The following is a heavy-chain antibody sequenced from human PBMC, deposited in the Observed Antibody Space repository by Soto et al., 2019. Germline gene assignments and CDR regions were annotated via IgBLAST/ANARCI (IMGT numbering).Heavy chain of an antibody. Sequence: GESLKISCKGSVYSFAGYWITWVRQKPGKGLEWMGRIDPSDSQTYYSPSFRGHVTISFTKSITTVFLQWSSLRASDTAMYYCARQIYDSDTGPNFQYYFDSWGQGTPVTVSS. J-gene: IGHJ4*02. CDR1: VYSFAGYW. CDR2: IDPSDSQT. V-gene: IGHV5-10-1*01. D-gene: IGHD3-22*01. CDR3: ARQIYDSDTGPNFQYYFDS.